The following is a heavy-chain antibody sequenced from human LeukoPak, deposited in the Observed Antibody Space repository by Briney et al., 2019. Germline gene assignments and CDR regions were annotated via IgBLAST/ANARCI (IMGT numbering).Heavy chain of an antibody. J-gene: IGHJ4*02. V-gene: IGHV3-11*01. CDR3: ARDHPTYYYDSSGYYDY. D-gene: IGHD3-22*01. Sequence: GGSLRLSCAASGFTFSDYYMSWIRQAPGEGLEWVSYISSSGSTIYYADSVKGRFTISRDNANNSLYLQMNSLRAEDTAVYYCARDHPTYYYDSSGYYDYWGQGTLVTVSS. CDR1: GFTFSDYY. CDR2: ISSSGSTI.